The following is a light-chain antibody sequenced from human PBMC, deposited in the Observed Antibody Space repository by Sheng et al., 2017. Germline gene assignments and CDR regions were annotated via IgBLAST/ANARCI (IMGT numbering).Light chain of an antibody. CDR1: QSVSSN. Sequence: EIVMTQSPATLSVSPGERATLSCRASQSVSSNFLAWYQQKPGQAPRLLIYGASTRATGIPARFSGSGSGTEFTLTISSLQSEDFAVYYCQQYNDWPFTFGQGTKLEI. CDR3: QQYNDWPFT. J-gene: IGKJ2*01. CDR2: GAS. V-gene: IGKV3-15*01.